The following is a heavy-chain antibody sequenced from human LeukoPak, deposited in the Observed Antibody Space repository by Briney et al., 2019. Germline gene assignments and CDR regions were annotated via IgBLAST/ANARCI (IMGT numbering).Heavy chain of an antibody. CDR2: MYYSGST. D-gene: IGHD5-12*01. CDR1: GGSIRSSY. J-gene: IGHJ4*02. V-gene: IGHV4-59*01. CDR3: ARVSVSGYGYYYFDY. Sequence: SETLSLTCTVSGGSIRSSYWSWIRQPPGKGLEWIGYMYYSGSTKYNPSLKSRVTMLVDTSQNQFSLKLSSVTAADTAVYHCARVSVSGYGYYYFDYWGRGTLVTVSS.